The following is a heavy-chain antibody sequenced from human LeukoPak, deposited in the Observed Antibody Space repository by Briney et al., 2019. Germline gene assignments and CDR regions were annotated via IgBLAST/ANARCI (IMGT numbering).Heavy chain of an antibody. V-gene: IGHV3-21*01. CDR1: GFTFSSYS. CDR3: ARVVWDTAMETYGMDV. Sequence: PGGSLRLSCAASGFTFSSYSMNWVRQAPGKGLEWVSSISSSSSYIYYADSVKGRFTISRDNAKNSLYLQMNSLRAEDTAVYYCARVVWDTAMETYGMDVWGQGTTVTVSS. J-gene: IGHJ6*02. CDR2: ISSSSSYI. D-gene: IGHD5-18*01.